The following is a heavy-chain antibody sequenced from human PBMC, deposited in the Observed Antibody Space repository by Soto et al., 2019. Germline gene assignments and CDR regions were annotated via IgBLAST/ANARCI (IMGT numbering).Heavy chain of an antibody. CDR1: GFTFCTYA. V-gene: IGHV3-33*01. CDR3: ARPVRPYTSGYNFGTAFDV. Sequence: PGGSLRISCAASGFTFCTYAMHWVRQAPGKGLEWVAVIWYDGSNKYYADSVKARFTISRDNSKNTLYLQMSSLRAEDTAVYHCARPVRPYTSGYNFGTAFDVWGQGTMVTVSS. CDR2: IWYDGSNK. D-gene: IGHD6-19*01. J-gene: IGHJ3*01.